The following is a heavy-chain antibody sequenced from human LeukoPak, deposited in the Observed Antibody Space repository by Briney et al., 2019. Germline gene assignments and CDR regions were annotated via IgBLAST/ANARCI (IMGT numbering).Heavy chain of an antibody. CDR1: GLTFSNRW. V-gene: IGHV3-15*01. Sequence: GGSLRLSCAAYGLTFSNRWMSWVRQAPGRGVEWVGCIKSNTDGETREYAAPVRGRLTITRDDSKNTLYPQMKSQKTEDTAEYYCGTLSGFGILYWDPGTLVPVSS. CDR3: GTLSGFGILY. D-gene: IGHD3-16*01. J-gene: IGHJ4*02. CDR2: IKSNTDGETR.